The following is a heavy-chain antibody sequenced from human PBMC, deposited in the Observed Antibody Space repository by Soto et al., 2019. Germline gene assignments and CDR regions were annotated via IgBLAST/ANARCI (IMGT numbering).Heavy chain of an antibody. J-gene: IGHJ5*02. D-gene: IGHD2-15*01. CDR2: IYQSGVT. V-gene: IGHV4-30-2*01. Sequence: SETLSLTCNMSGDSYSISTYSWSWIRQPPGKALQWIGFIYQSGVTSYNPSLASRVSISLDRSNNQNSLYLQMNSLRAEDTAVYYCALDVEGGCCSSWFDPWGQGTLVTVSS. CDR1: GDSYSISTYS. CDR3: ALDVEGGCCSSWFDP.